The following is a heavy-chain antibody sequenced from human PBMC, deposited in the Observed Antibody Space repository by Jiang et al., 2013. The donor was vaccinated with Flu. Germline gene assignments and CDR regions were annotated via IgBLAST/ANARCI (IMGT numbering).Heavy chain of an antibody. CDR3: ARGPLYCSTTTCYSNWFDP. CDR2: IYYSGST. D-gene: IGHD2-2*01. V-gene: IGHV4-59*01. Sequence: LLKPSETLSLTCTVSGDSISSYYWSWIRQPPGQGLEWIGDIYYSGSTNYNPSLKGRVTISIDTSKTHFSLMLTSVTAADTAMYFCARGPLYCSTTTCYSNWFDPWGPGTLVTVSS. CDR1: GDSISSYY. J-gene: IGHJ5*02.